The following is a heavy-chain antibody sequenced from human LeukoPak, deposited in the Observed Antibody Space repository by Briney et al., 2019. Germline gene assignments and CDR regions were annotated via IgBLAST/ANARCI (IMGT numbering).Heavy chain of an antibody. V-gene: IGHV3-7*01. Sequence: PGGSLRLXCAASGFTFSRHWMSWVRQAPGKGLEWVANIKPDGSEKYYVDSVKGQFTLSRDNAKKSLSLQMNSLRAEDTAVYYCARDRGHYGSGSSEYFFDYWGQGALVTVSS. D-gene: IGHD3-10*01. CDR3: ARDRGHYGSGSSEYFFDY. J-gene: IGHJ4*02. CDR2: IKPDGSEK. CDR1: GFTFSRHW.